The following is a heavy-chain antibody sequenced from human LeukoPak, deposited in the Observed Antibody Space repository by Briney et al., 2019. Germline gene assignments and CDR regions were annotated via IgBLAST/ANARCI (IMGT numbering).Heavy chain of an antibody. V-gene: IGHV1-8*01. D-gene: IGHD3-22*01. J-gene: IGHJ4*02. CDR3: ARDNPYYYDSSGYYYFDY. CDR1: GYTFTSYD. Sequence: GASVKVSCKASGYTFTSYDINWVRQATGQGLEWMGWMNPNSGNTGYAQKFQGRVTITADKSTSTAYMELSSLRSEDTAVYYCARDNPYYYDSSGYYYFDYWGQGTLVTVSS. CDR2: MNPNSGNT.